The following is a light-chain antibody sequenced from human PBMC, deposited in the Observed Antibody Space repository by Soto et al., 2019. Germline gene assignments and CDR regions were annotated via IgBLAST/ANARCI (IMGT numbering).Light chain of an antibody. CDR3: ASYASSNTVL. CDR2: DVS. J-gene: IGLJ2*01. V-gene: IGLV2-14*03. Sequence: QSALTQPASVSGSPGQSSTISCTGTSSDIGGYNYVSWYQQHPGKPPKLMIYDVSDRPSGVSNRFSGSKSGNTASLTISGLQAEDEADYYCASYASSNTVLFGGGTKLTVL. CDR1: SSDIGGYNY.